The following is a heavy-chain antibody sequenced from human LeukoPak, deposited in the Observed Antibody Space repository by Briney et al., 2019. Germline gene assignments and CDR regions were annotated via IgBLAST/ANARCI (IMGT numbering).Heavy chain of an antibody. CDR2: ITGSGPYM. Sequence: GGSLRLSCAASGFTFDDYGLSWVRQAPGKGLEWVSSITGSGPYMLYADSAKHRFTISRDNTKNLLYLEMNSLRAEDTAMYFCVRDVGAVRGEVYFDYWGQGTLVTVSS. CDR1: GFTFDDYG. J-gene: IGHJ4*02. CDR3: VRDVGAVRGEVYFDY. D-gene: IGHD3-10*01. V-gene: IGHV3-20*04.